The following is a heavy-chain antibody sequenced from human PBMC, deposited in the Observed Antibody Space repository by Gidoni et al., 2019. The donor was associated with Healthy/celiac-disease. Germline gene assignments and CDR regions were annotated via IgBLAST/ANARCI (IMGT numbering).Heavy chain of an antibody. J-gene: IGHJ3*02. CDR2: ISYDGSNK. D-gene: IGHD3-3*01. CDR3: AKAKGSGYWSDAFDI. Sequence: QVQLVESGGGVVQPGRSLSLSCAASGFTFSSYGLHWVRQAPGKGLEWVAVISYDGSNKSYADSVKGRFTISRDNSKNTLYLQMNSLRAEDTAVYYCAKAKGSGYWSDAFDIWGQGTMVTVSS. CDR1: GFTFSSYG. V-gene: IGHV3-30*18.